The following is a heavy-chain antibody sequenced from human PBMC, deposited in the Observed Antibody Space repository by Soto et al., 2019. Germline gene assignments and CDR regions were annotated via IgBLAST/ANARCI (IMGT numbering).Heavy chain of an antibody. J-gene: IGHJ4*02. V-gene: IGHV1-69*13. CDR2: IIPIFGTA. D-gene: IGHD2-2*02. Sequence: SVKVSCKASGGTFSSYAISWGRQAPGQGLEWMGGIIPIFGTANYAQKFQGGVTITADESTSTAYMELSSLRSEDTAVYYCARARRGYCSSTSCYKLSTFDYWGQGTLVTVSS. CDR1: GGTFSSYA. CDR3: ARARRGYCSSTSCYKLSTFDY.